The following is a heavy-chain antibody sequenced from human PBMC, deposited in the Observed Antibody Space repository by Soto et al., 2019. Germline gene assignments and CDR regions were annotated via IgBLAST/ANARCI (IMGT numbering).Heavy chain of an antibody. V-gene: IGHV3-48*01. Sequence: GGSLRLSCAASGFTFSSYSMNWVRQAPGKGLEWVSYISSSSSTIYYADSVKGRFTISRDNAKNSLYLQMNSLRAEDTAVYYCARDMCSGGSCQFFAEYFQHWGQGTLVTVSS. CDR1: GFTFSSYS. CDR3: ARDMCSGGSCQFFAEYFQH. CDR2: ISSSSSTI. D-gene: IGHD2-15*01. J-gene: IGHJ1*01.